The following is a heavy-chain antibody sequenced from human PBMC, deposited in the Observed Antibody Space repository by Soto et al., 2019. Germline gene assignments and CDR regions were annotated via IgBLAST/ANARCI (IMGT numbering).Heavy chain of an antibody. CDR2: IYHSGTA. D-gene: IGHD6-13*01. CDR3: AFPATADFDY. Sequence: QVQLQESGPGLVKPSETLSLTCVVSGGSISKTNWCSWVRQPPGKGLEWIGEIYHSGTAHYSPSLQSRVTISVDMSKNHFSLRLSSVTAADTAIYYCAFPATADFDYWGRGTLVTVSS. V-gene: IGHV4-4*02. CDR1: GGSISKTNW. J-gene: IGHJ4*02.